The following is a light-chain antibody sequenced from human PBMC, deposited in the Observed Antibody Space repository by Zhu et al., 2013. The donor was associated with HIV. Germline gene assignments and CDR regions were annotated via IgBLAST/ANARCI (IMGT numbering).Light chain of an antibody. Sequence: QSVLTQPPSASGTPGQRVTISCSGSSSNIGTNYVYWYQQLPGTAPKLLIYGNDRRPSGVPDRFSGSKSGTSASLAISGLQSEDEADYYCQSYDSTLSGSVFGGGTKLTVL. V-gene: IGLV1-47*01. J-gene: IGLJ3*02. CDR1: SSNIGTNY. CDR3: QSYDSTLSGSV. CDR2: GND.